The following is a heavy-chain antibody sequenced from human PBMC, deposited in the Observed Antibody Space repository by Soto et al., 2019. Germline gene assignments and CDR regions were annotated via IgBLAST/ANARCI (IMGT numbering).Heavy chain of an antibody. CDR1: GFTFSDHY. J-gene: IGHJ4*02. D-gene: IGHD3-10*01. Sequence: EVQLVESGGGLVQPGGSLRLSCAASGFTFSDHYMDWVRQAQGKGLEWVGRTRNKANSYTTEYAASVKGRFTISRDDSKNSLYLQMNSLKTDDTAVYYCVRVRGGGTYHFDYWGQGTLVTVSS. CDR2: TRNKANSYTT. V-gene: IGHV3-72*01. CDR3: VRVRGGGTYHFDY.